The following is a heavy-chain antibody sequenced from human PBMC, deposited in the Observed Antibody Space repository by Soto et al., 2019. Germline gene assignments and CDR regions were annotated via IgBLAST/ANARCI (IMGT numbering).Heavy chain of an antibody. D-gene: IGHD1-1*01. CDR1: GGTFSSYA. CDR3: ARRAETNGWNGFGADRYYFDF. Sequence: SVKVSCKASGGTFSSYAISWVRQAPGQGLEWMGGIIPIFGTANYAQKFQGRVTITADESTSTAYMELSSLRSEDTAVYYCARRAETNGWNGFGADRYYFDFWGQGTLVTVSS. CDR2: IIPIFGTA. V-gene: IGHV1-69*13. J-gene: IGHJ4*02.